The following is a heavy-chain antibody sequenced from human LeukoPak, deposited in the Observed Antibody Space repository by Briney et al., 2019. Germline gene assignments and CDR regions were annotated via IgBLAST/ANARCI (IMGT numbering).Heavy chain of an antibody. CDR2: IYHSGRT. J-gene: IGHJ6*03. D-gene: IGHD2-21*01. CDR1: GYSISSGYY. Sequence: SETLSLTCTVSGYSISSGYYWGWIRQPPWKGLEWIGIIYHSGRTYYNPSLKSRVTISVDTSKNQFSLKLNSVTAADTAVYYCARVDWLANHYYYMDVWGKGTTVTVSS. CDR3: ARVDWLANHYYYMDV. V-gene: IGHV4-38-2*02.